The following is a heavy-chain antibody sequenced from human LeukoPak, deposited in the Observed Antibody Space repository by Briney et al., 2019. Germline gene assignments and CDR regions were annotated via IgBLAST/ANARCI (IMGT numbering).Heavy chain of an antibody. D-gene: IGHD5-18*01. V-gene: IGHV3-21*01. CDR3: AKQGYSYGQALDY. Sequence: GGSLRLSCAASGFTFSSYSMNWVRQAPGKGLEWVSSISSSSSYIYYADSVKGRFTISRDNAKNSLYLQMNSLRAEDTAVYYCAKQGYSYGQALDYWGQGTLVTVSS. CDR2: ISSSSSYI. CDR1: GFTFSSYS. J-gene: IGHJ4*02.